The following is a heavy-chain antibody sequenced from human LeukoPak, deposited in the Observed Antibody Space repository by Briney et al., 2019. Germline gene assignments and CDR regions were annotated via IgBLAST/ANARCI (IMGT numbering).Heavy chain of an antibody. CDR3: AKVRAPSGWFNSDY. Sequence: GGSLRLSCAASGFTFSNYVMSWVRQAPGKGLEWVPGISSSGDSTYYADSVKGRFTISRDNSKNTLYLQMNSLRVEDTAAYYCAKVRAPSGWFNSDYWGQGTLVTVSS. V-gene: IGHV3-23*01. D-gene: IGHD6-19*01. CDR2: ISSSGDST. CDR1: GFTFSNYV. J-gene: IGHJ4*02.